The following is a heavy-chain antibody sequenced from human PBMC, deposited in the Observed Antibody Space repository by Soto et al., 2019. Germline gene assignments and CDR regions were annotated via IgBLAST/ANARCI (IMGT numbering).Heavy chain of an antibody. CDR2: ISWNSGSI. CDR1: GFTFDDYA. CDR3: AKDYSSGWYFGAFDI. J-gene: IGHJ3*02. Sequence: EVQLVESGGGLVQPGRSLRLSCAASGFTFDDYAMHWVRQAPGKGLEWVSGISWNSGSIGYADSVKGRFTISRDNAKNSLYLQMNSLRAEDTALYYGAKDYSSGWYFGAFDIWGQGTMVTVCS. D-gene: IGHD6-19*01. V-gene: IGHV3-9*01.